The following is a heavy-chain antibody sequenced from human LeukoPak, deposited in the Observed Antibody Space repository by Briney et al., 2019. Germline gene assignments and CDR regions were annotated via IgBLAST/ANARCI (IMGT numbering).Heavy chain of an antibody. CDR1: GYTFTSYG. J-gene: IGHJ5*02. CDR2: ISAYNGNT. V-gene: IGHV1-18*01. Sequence: ASVKVSCKASGYTFTSYGISWVRQAPGQGLGWMGWISAYNGNTNYAQKLQGRVTMTTDTSTSTAYMELSSLRSEDTAVYYCATAKVLANNWFDPWGQGTLVTVSS. CDR3: ATAKVLANNWFDP.